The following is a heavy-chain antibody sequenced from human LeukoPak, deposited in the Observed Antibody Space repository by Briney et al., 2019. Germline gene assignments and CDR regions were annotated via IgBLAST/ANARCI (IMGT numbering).Heavy chain of an antibody. CDR1: GGSISSYY. V-gene: IGHV4-4*07. CDR3: ARGGADSGYDPLDY. CDR2: IYTSGST. Sequence: SETLSLTCTVSGGSISSYYWSWIRQPAGKGLEWIGRIYTSGSTNYNPSLKSRVTMSVDTSKNQFSLKLSSVTAADTAVYYCARGGADSGYDPLDYWGQGILVTVSS. J-gene: IGHJ4*02. D-gene: IGHD5-12*01.